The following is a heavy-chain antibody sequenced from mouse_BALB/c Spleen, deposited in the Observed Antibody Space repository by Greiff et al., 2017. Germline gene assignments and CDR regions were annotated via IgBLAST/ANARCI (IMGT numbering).Heavy chain of an antibody. Sequence: EVQRVESGGDLVKPGGSLKLSCAASGFTFSSYGMSWVRQTPDKRLEWVATISSGGSYTYYPDSVKGRFTISRDNAKNTLYLQMSSLKSEDTAMYYCARRGYYRYDEYYAMDYWGQGTSVTVSS. J-gene: IGHJ4*01. D-gene: IGHD2-14*01. CDR2: ISSGGSYT. CDR3: ARRGYYRYDEYYAMDY. CDR1: GFTFSSYG. V-gene: IGHV5-6*01.